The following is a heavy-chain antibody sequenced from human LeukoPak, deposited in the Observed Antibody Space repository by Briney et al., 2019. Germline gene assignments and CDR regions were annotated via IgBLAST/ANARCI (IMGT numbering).Heavy chain of an antibody. CDR2: IRSIGTT. V-gene: IGHV3-66*01. J-gene: IGHJ3*02. CDR3: TKERPGRDGYNHAFDI. D-gene: IGHD5-24*01. Sequence: PGGSLRLSCAASGFTVTNNYMSWVRQVPGEGLEWVSVIRSIGTTYYADSVKGRFTISRDNSKNTLYLQMNSLRAEDTAVYYCTKERPGRDGYNHAFDIWGQGTMVTVSS. CDR1: GFTVTNNY.